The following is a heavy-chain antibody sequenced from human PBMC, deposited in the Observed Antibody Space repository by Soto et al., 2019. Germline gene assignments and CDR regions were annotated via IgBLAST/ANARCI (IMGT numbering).Heavy chain of an antibody. CDR2: INPSGGGT. CDR3: ARGPKLTDFGDRGYYGMDV. V-gene: IGHV1-46*01. D-gene: IGHD4-17*01. Sequence: QVHLVQSGAEVKKPGASVTFPCKASGYTFTHYYMHWVRQAPGQGLEWVGIINPSGGGTTYAQNFRGRVTMTRDTSTSTVYMELNSLRAEDTAVYYCARGPKLTDFGDRGYYGMDVWGHGTTVTVSS. J-gene: IGHJ6*02. CDR1: GYTFTHYY.